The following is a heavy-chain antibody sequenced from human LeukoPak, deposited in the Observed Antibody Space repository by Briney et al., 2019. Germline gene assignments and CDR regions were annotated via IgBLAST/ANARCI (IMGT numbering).Heavy chain of an antibody. D-gene: IGHD3-10*01. CDR1: GFTVSSYA. V-gene: IGHV3-33*01. CDR2: VWHDGSNR. Sequence: GRYLRLSCTAPGFTVSSYAIDWIRQAPGKGLGWVALVWHDGSNRYYADSVKGRFTVSRDNTKNTVYLQMNSLRAEDTAVYYCARELFGSGSCPDYWGQGTLVTVSS. J-gene: IGHJ4*02. CDR3: ARELFGSGSCPDY.